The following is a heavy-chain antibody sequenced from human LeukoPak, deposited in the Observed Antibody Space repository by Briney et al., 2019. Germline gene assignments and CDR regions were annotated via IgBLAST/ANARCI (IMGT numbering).Heavy chain of an antibody. CDR2: INSNTGDR. CDR3: ARYSLRSNWLFDY. Sequence: ASVKVSCKASGYTFTGYYMHWVRQAPGQGLEWMGWINSNTGDRGYAQNFQGRVTMTRDTPSSTLYLDLSSLSSDDTAVYYCARYSLRSNWLFDYWGQGTLVTVSS. D-gene: IGHD1-1*01. V-gene: IGHV1-2*02. CDR1: GYTFTGYY. J-gene: IGHJ4*02.